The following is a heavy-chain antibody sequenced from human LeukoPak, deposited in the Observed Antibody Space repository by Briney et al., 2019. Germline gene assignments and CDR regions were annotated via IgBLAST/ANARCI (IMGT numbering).Heavy chain of an antibody. CDR2: ISGRGGVT. J-gene: IGHJ4*01. Sequence: GGSLRLSCAASGFTFNSQAMTWVRQAPGKGLEWVSGISGRGGVTKYADSVKDRFTISRDNSKDTLYLQMNSLRAEDTAVYYCAKGPDSSGYASSAEYWGQGTLVTVSS. D-gene: IGHD3-22*01. CDR1: GFTFNSQA. CDR3: AKGPDSSGYASSAEY. V-gene: IGHV3-23*01.